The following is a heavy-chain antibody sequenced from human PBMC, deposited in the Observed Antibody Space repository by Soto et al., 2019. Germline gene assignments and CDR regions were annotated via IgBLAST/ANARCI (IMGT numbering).Heavy chain of an antibody. Sequence: PSETLSLTCAVSGYSIGSGYYWAWIRQSPGKGQEWIGSIYHAGSVYYNPSLNGRVALSMDTSKNHFSLKLTSVTAADTAVYYCDRTFDYYGMDVWGQGTTVTVSS. CDR1: GYSIGSGYY. CDR2: IYHAGSV. V-gene: IGHV4-38-2*01. CDR3: DRTFDYYGMDV. J-gene: IGHJ6*02.